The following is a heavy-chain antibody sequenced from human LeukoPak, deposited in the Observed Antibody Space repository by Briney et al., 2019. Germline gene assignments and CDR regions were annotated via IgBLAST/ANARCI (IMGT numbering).Heavy chain of an antibody. CDR3: ARDNRVPAAMGLTQKRYFDY. CDR1: GGSMSSYY. Sequence: SEALSLTCTVSGGSMSSYYWSWIRQPPGKGLEWIGYIYYSGSTNYNPSLKSRVTISVETSKNHFSLKLSSVTAADTAVYYCARDNRVPAAMGLTQKRYFDYWGQGTLVTVSS. CDR2: IYYSGST. D-gene: IGHD2-2*01. V-gene: IGHV4-59*01. J-gene: IGHJ4*02.